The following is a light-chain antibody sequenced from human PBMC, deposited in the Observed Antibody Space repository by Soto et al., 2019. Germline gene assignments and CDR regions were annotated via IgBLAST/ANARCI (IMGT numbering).Light chain of an antibody. CDR3: SSYTSSSTLV. Sequence: QSALTQPASVSGSPGQSITISCTGTNSDVGGYNYVSWYQQHPGKAPKLMIYDVSDRPSGVSNRFSGSKSGDTASLTISGLQAEDEADCYCSSYTSSSTLVFGGGTKLTVL. CDR2: DVS. J-gene: IGLJ2*01. CDR1: NSDVGGYNY. V-gene: IGLV2-14*03.